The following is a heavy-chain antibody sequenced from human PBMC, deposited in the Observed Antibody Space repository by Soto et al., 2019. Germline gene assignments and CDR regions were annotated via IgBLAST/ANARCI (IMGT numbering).Heavy chain of an antibody. CDR1: GLTVSRTQ. V-gene: IGHV3-53*01. D-gene: IGHD6-6*01. CDR2: IYSAGST. J-gene: IGHJ4*01. Sequence: SGGSLRLSCAVSGLTVSRTQMSWVRQAPGKGLQWVSVIYSAGSTCYANAVKGRFTISRDISENKIFLELNGLTVDDTAVYYCARAREPEYSSSIFFDYWGRGTVVTVSS. CDR3: ARAREPEYSSSIFFDY.